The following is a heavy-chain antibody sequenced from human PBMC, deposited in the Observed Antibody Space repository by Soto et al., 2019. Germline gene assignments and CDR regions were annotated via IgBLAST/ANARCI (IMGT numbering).Heavy chain of an antibody. Sequence: VVSLRLSCAVSGFSFSSCTMSWVRQAPGKGLEWVNAISGSGGSTYDADSVKGRFTISRDNSKNTLYLQMNGLSAEVTAVYYCAAYCYYEAPPNGLDPWGQGSLVTVS. CDR2: ISGSGGST. V-gene: IGHV3-23*01. CDR1: GFSFSSCT. CDR3: AAYCYYEAPPNGLDP. D-gene: IGHD3-22*01. J-gene: IGHJ5*02.